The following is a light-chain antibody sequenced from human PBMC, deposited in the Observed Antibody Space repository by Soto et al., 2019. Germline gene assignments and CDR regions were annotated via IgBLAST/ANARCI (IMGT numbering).Light chain of an antibody. CDR3: QQLNTYPVT. CDR1: QGVSRY. CDR2: AAS. J-gene: IGKJ4*01. V-gene: IGKV1-9*01. Sequence: IQLTQSPSSLSASVGDSVTITCRASQGVSRYLSWYQQKPGRAPILLISAASTLQSGVPARFSGSGSRTDFTLSITSLQPEDFATYYCQQLNTYPVTFGGGTKVDIK.